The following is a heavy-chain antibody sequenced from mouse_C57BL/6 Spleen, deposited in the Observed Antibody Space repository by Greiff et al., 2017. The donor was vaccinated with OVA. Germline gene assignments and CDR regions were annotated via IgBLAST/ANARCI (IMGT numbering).Heavy chain of an antibody. CDR3: ARGDWDEGYAMDY. CDR2: SRNKANDYTT. V-gene: IGHV7-1*01. Sequence: EVNLVESGGGLVQSGRSLRLSCATSGFTFSDFYMEWVRQAPGKGLEWIAASRNKANDYTTEYSASVKGRFIVSRDTSQSILYLQMNALRAEDTAIYYCARGDWDEGYAMDYWGQGTSVTVSS. J-gene: IGHJ4*01. CDR1: GFTFSDFY. D-gene: IGHD4-1*01.